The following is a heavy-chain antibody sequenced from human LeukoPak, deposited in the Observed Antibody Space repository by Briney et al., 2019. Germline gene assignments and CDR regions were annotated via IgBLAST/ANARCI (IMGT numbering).Heavy chain of an antibody. D-gene: IGHD4-23*01. J-gene: IGHJ5*02. CDR3: ARGPNKSDGGNSGSAWFDP. V-gene: IGHV1-8*01. CDR1: GYTFTTYD. Sequence: ASVKVSCKASGYTFTTYDINWVRQATGQGLEWMGWMNPNSGNTGYAQKFQGRVTMTRNTSISTAYMELSSLRSKDTAVYYCARGPNKSDGGNSGSAWFDPWGQGTLVTASS. CDR2: MNPNSGNT.